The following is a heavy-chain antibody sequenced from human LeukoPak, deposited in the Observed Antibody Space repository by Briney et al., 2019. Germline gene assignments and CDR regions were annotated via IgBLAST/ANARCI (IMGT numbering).Heavy chain of an antibody. CDR1: GLTFSSYW. CDR2: IKQDESKK. V-gene: IGHV3-7*01. Sequence: GGSLRLSCAASGLTFSSYWMSWVRQAPGKWLELVANIKQDESKKYYVDSVKGRFTISGDTAKNSLYLQMDSLRAEDTAVYYCARDKIEGPTKLDYWGQGILVTVSS. J-gene: IGHJ4*02. CDR3: ARDKIEGPTKLDY. D-gene: IGHD1-14*01.